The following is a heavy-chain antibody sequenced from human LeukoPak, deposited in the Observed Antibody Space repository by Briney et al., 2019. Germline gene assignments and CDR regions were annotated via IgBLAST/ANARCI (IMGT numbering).Heavy chain of an antibody. V-gene: IGHV1-46*01. D-gene: IGHD4-11*01. CDR1: GYTFIGYY. J-gene: IGHJ5*02. CDR3: ARQRDSNWFDP. CDR2: INPSAGST. Sequence: ASVKVSCKASGYTFIGYYMHWVRQAPGQGLEWMGIINPSAGSTTYAQNFQGRVTMTRDTSTNTVYMELNSLRSDDTAVYYCARQRDSNWFDPWGQGTLVTVSS.